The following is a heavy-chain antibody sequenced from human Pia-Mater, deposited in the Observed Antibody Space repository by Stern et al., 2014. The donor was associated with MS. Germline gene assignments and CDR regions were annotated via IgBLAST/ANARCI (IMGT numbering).Heavy chain of an antibody. CDR2: IYYSGST. D-gene: IGHD6-13*01. Sequence: VQLVESGPGLVKPSETLSLTCTVSGGSISSSSYYWGWIRQPPGKGLEXVGSIYYSGSTYYNPSLKSRGTLSVDTSKNQFSLKLSSVTAADTAVYYCARRRAAAGAVLFDYWGQGTLVTVSS. CDR3: ARRRAAAGAVLFDY. V-gene: IGHV4-39*01. CDR1: GGSISSSSYY. J-gene: IGHJ4*02.